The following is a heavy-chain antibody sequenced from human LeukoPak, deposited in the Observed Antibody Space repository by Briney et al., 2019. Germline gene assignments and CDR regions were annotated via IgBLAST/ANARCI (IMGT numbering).Heavy chain of an antibody. Sequence: GGSLRLSCAASGFTFSSYAMHWVRQAPGKGLEWVAVISYDGSNKYYADSVKGRFTISRGNSKNTLYLQMNSLRAEDTAVYYCARDLYSSSWYGSRNYMDVWGKGTTVTVSS. CDR3: ARDLYSSSWYGSRNYMDV. D-gene: IGHD6-13*01. CDR1: GFTFSSYA. V-gene: IGHV3-30*04. CDR2: ISYDGSNK. J-gene: IGHJ6*03.